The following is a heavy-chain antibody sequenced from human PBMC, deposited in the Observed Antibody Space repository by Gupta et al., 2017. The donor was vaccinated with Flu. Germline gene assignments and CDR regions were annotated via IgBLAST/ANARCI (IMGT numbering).Heavy chain of an antibody. Sequence: WAWIRESPGKGLEWIVERDHTGLTKYNPSLKSRVTISVHTSKNQVSLNLTYVTAADTAVYYCARRGPIYMSTESGPWFDPWGQGSLVTVAS. CDR3: ARRGPIYMSTESGPWFDP. V-gene: IGHV4-34*01. J-gene: IGHJ5*02. D-gene: IGHD2-2*02. CDR2: RDHTGLT.